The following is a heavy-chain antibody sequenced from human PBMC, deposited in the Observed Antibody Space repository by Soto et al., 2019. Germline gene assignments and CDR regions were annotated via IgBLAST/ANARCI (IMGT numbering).Heavy chain of an antibody. D-gene: IGHD3-10*01. J-gene: IGHJ6*03. CDR1: GFTFSSYG. Sequence: GGSLRLSCAASGFTFSSYGMHWVRQAPGKGLEWVAVISYDGSNKYYADSVKGRFTISRDNSKNTLYLQMNSLRAEDTAVYYCAKALYGSGSYYNRGYYYYMDVWGKGTTVTVSS. CDR2: ISYDGSNK. V-gene: IGHV3-30*18. CDR3: AKALYGSGSYYNRGYYYYMDV.